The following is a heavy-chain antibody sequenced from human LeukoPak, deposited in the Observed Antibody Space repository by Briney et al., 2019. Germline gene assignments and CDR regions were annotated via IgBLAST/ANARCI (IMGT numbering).Heavy chain of an antibody. CDR1: GFTFSSYA. J-gene: IGHJ4*02. D-gene: IGHD6-19*01. Sequence: PGGSLRLSCAASGFTFSSYAMSWVRQAPGKGLEWVSAISGSGGSTYYADSVKGRFTISRDNSKNTLYLQMNSLRAEDTAVYYCPKDPLQWLRFLDYWGQGTLVTVSS. CDR2: ISGSGGST. CDR3: PKDPLQWLRFLDY. V-gene: IGHV3-23*01.